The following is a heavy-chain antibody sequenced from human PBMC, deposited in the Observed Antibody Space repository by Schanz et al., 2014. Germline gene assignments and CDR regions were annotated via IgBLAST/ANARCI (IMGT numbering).Heavy chain of an antibody. CDR2: IYIGGNT. J-gene: IGHJ4*02. CDR3: AKYRGYYRVSGSYRELEY. D-gene: IGHD3-10*01. V-gene: IGHV3-66*01. Sequence: EVQLVESGGGLVQPGGSLRLSCAVSGFIVRSNYMTWVRQAPGKGLEWVSFIYIGGNTYYADSVKGRFTISRDNSKNTVYIQMNSLRAEDTAVYYCAKYRGYYRVSGSYRELEYWGQGTLVTVSS. CDR1: GFIVRSNY.